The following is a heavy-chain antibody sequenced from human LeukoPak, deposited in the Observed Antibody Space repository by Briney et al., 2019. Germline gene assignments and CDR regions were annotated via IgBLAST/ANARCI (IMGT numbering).Heavy chain of an antibody. J-gene: IGHJ3*02. CDR3: AKMIVVARGAFDI. CDR1: GGSFSGYY. Sequence: SETLSLTCAVYGGSFSGYYWSWIRQPPGKGLEWIGEINHSGSTNYNPSLKSRVTISVDTSKNQFSLKLSSVTAADTAVYYCAKMIVVARGAFDILGQGTMVNGFS. V-gene: IGHV4-34*01. D-gene: IGHD3-22*01. CDR2: INHSGST.